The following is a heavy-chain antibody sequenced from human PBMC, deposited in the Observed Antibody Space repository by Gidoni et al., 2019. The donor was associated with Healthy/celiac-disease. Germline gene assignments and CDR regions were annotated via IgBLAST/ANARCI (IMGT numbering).Heavy chain of an antibody. CDR2: IIPIFGTA. CDR1: GGTFSSYA. D-gene: IGHD1-26*01. V-gene: IGHV1-69*01. CDR3: ARGSEGDSGSYYRYNWFDP. J-gene: IGHJ5*02. Sequence: QVQLVQSGAEVKKPGSSVKVSCKASGGTFSSYAISWVRQAPGQGLEWMGGIIPIFGTANDAQKFQGRVTITADESTSTAYMELSSLRSEDTAVYYCARGSEGDSGSYYRYNWFDPWGQGTLVTVSS.